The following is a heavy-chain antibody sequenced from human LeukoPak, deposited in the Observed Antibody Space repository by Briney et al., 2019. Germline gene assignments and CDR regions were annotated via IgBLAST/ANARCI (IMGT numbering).Heavy chain of an antibody. Sequence: SETLSLTCAVSGGSIKSNNWWSWVRQPPGKGLEWIGEIYHSGSTNYNPSLESRVTVSVDKSKNQFSLDLSSVTAADTAVYYCARFCGSPSWHSDYYHGIAVWGQGTTVPVSS. V-gene: IGHV4-4*02. CDR3: ARFCGSPSWHSDYYHGIAV. CDR1: GGSIKSNNW. CDR2: IYHSGST. D-gene: IGHD2-2*01. J-gene: IGHJ6*02.